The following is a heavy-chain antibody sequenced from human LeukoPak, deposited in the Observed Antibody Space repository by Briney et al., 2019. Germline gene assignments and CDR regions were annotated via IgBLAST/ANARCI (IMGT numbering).Heavy chain of an antibody. CDR3: ARVSSDSSGWYEFDY. Sequence: GGSLRLSCSASGFTFSSYVMSWVRRAPGKGLESVSGISGGGAKTYNADSVKGRFTNSRDNSKNTLYLQMNSLRAEGTAVYYCARVSSDSSGWYEFDYWGQGTLVTVSS. D-gene: IGHD6-19*01. CDR2: ISGGGAKT. CDR1: GFTFSSYV. V-gene: IGHV3-23*01. J-gene: IGHJ4*02.